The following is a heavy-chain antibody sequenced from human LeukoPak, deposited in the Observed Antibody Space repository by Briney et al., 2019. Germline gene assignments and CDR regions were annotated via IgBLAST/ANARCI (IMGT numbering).Heavy chain of an antibody. CDR1: GITFSRYA. CDR2: ISGSGVNT. CDR3: ARSRYSNSWLFDY. D-gene: IGHD6-13*01. J-gene: IGHJ4*02. V-gene: IGHV3-23*01. Sequence: PGGSLRLSCAAPGITFSRYAMTWVRQAPGKGLEWVSAISGSGVNTYYADSVKGRFTISRDNSKNTVYLQMNSLRAEDTAVFYCARSRYSNSWLFDYWGQGTLVTVSS.